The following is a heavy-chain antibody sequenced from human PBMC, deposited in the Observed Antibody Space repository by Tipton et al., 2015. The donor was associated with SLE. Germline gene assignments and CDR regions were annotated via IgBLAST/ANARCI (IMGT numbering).Heavy chain of an antibody. CDR3: ASGLGSGHVDI. CDR2: INHSGST. J-gene: IGHJ3*02. V-gene: IGHV4-34*01. D-gene: IGHD6-19*01. Sequence: LRLSCAVYGGSFSGYYWSWIRQPPGKGLEWIGEINHSGSTNYNPSLKRRVTISVDTSKNQFSLKLSSVTAADTAVYYCASGLGSGHVDIWGQGTMVTVSS. CDR1: GGSFSGYY.